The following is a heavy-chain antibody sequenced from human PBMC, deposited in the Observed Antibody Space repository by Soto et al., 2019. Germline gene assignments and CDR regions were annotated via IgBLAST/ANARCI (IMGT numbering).Heavy chain of an antibody. J-gene: IGHJ3*02. CDR3: ARYYYEIGAFDI. Sequence: LSLTCTVSGGSISSYYWSWIRQPPGKGLEWIGYIYYSGSTNYNPSLKSRVTISVDTSKNQFSLKLSSVTAADTAVYYCARYYYEIGAFDIWGQGTMVTVSS. CDR2: IYYSGST. D-gene: IGHD3-22*01. CDR1: GGSISSYY. V-gene: IGHV4-59*01.